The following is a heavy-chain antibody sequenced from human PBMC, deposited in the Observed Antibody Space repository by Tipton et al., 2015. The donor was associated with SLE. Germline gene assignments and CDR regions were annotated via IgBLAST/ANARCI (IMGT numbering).Heavy chain of an antibody. CDR1: GGSISGPYH. Sequence: TLSLTCTVSGGSISGPYHWSWIRQAAGKGLEWIGRFDPNGSTRYNPSFQSRVTMSMYTTKNQFSLVLSSVTAADTAVYYCAAHAAGRGGSGYWGQGTLVTVSS. J-gene: IGHJ4*02. CDR2: FDPNGST. D-gene: IGHD2-15*01. V-gene: IGHV4-4*07. CDR3: AAHAAGRGGSGY.